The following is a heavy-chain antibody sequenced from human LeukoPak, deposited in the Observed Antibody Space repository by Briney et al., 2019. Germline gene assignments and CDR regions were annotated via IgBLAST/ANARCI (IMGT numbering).Heavy chain of an antibody. Sequence: PSETLSLTCTVSGGSVSSYYWSWIRQPPGKGLEWIGYIYYSGSINYNPSLKSRVTISVDTSKNQFSLKLSSVTAADTAVYYCARDDLQVGFDYWGQGTLVTVSS. D-gene: IGHD3-3*01. CDR3: ARDDLQVGFDY. J-gene: IGHJ4*02. V-gene: IGHV4-59*02. CDR2: IYYSGSI. CDR1: GGSVSSYY.